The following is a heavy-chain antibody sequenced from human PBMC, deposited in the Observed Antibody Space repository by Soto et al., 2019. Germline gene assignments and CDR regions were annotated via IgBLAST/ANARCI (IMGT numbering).Heavy chain of an antibody. D-gene: IGHD3-10*01. J-gene: IGHJ5*02. V-gene: IGHV4-39*01. CDR3: ARHRGGHWFDP. Sequence: QLQLQESGPGLVKPSETLSLTCTVSGGSISSSSYYWGWIRQPPGKGLEWIGSIYYSGSTYYNPSLKSRVTISVDTSKNQFSLKLSSVTAADTAVYYCARHRGGHWFDPCGQGTLVTVSS. CDR2: IYYSGST. CDR1: GGSISSSSYY.